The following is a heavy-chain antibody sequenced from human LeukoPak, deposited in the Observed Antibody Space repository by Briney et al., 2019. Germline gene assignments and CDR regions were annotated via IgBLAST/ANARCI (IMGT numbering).Heavy chain of an antibody. CDR3: VPYNWNYALNY. CDR1: GFTFSTYW. Sequence: PGGSLRLSCAASGFTFSTYWMHWVRQAPGKGLVWVSRINGDGSTTTYADSVKGRFTISRDNAKNTLYLQMNRLRAEDTAVYYCVPYNWNYALNYWGQGTLVAVSS. D-gene: IGHD1-7*01. V-gene: IGHV3-74*01. CDR2: INGDGSTT. J-gene: IGHJ4*02.